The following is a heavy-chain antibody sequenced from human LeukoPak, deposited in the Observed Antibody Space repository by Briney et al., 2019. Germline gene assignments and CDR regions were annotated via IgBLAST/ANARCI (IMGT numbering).Heavy chain of an antibody. CDR1: GGSISSYY. J-gene: IGHJ4*02. CDR2: IYTSGST. V-gene: IGHV4-4*07. CDR3: ARDGYYYDSSGYYYEAGWVFDY. D-gene: IGHD3-22*01. Sequence: PSETLSLTCTVSGGSISSYYWSWIRQPAGKGLEWIGRIYTSGSTNYNPSLKSRVTMSVDTSKNQFSLKLSSVTAADTAVYYCARDGYYYDSSGYYYEAGWVFDYWGQGTLVTVSS.